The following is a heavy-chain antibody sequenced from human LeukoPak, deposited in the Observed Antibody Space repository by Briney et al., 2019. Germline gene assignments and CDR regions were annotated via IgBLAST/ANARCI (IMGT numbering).Heavy chain of an antibody. CDR3: ARAPREGFSGSYHDY. V-gene: IGHV3-23*01. D-gene: IGHD1-26*01. Sequence: GGSLRLSCAASGFTFSILDMSWVRQAPGKGLEWVSAISGNGGRTYYADSVKGRFTISRDNSKNTLFLQMASLRGEDTALYYCARAPREGFSGSYHDYWGQGTLVTVSS. CDR2: ISGNGGRT. CDR1: GFTFSILD. J-gene: IGHJ4*02.